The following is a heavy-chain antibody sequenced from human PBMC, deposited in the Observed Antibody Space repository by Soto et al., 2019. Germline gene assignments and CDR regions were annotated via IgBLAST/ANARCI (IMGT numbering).Heavy chain of an antibody. D-gene: IGHD2-15*01. J-gene: IGHJ4*02. CDR2: ISSSSSYI. Sequence: EVQLVESGGGLVKPGGSLRLSCAASGFTFSSYSMNWVRQAPGKGLEWVSSISSSSSYIYYADSVKGRFNISRDNAKNSLYLQMNSLRAEDTAVYYCARDLDGYCSGGSCNGWGQGTLVTVSS. V-gene: IGHV3-21*01. CDR3: ARDLDGYCSGGSCNG. CDR1: GFTFSSYS.